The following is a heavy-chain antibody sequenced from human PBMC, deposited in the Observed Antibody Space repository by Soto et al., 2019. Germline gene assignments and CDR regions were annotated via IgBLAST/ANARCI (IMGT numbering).Heavy chain of an antibody. CDR3: ARGGKERFRGSGMDV. V-gene: IGHV1-69*01. J-gene: IGHJ6*02. Sequence: QVQLVQSGAEVRKPGSSVRVACKASGDKFSTYAINWVRQVPGQGLEWLGGIITFFGAAMYAQKFQGRVTITADESATTGYMELSSLRSEDTAVYYCARGGKERFRGSGMDVWGQGTTVTVSS. D-gene: IGHD1-1*01. CDR1: GDKFSTYA. CDR2: IITFFGAA.